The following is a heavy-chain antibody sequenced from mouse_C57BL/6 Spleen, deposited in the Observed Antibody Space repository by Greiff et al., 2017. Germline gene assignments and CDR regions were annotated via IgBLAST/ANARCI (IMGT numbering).Heavy chain of an antibody. J-gene: IGHJ1*03. CDR2: IYPGVGDT. CDR1: GYAFSSSW. Sequence: QVQLKESGPELVKPGASVKISCKASGYAFSSSWMNWVKQRPGKGLEWIGRIYPGVGDTNYNGKFKGKATLTADKSSSTAYMQLSSLTSEDSAVYFCATRDGYYLGYFDVWGTGTTVTVSS. D-gene: IGHD2-3*01. CDR3: ATRDGYYLGYFDV. V-gene: IGHV1-82*01.